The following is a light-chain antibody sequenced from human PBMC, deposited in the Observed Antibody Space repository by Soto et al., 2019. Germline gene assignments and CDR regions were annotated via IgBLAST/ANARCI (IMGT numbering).Light chain of an antibody. CDR3: CSYTSGTTLYV. Sequence: QSVLTQPRSVSGSPGQSVTISCTGTSSDVGGYNYVSWYQQHPGKAPKLMIYDVSKRPSGVPDRFSGSKSGNTASLTISGLQAEDEADYYCCSYTSGTTLYVFGTGTKVTVL. J-gene: IGLJ1*01. CDR1: SSDVGGYNY. V-gene: IGLV2-11*01. CDR2: DVS.